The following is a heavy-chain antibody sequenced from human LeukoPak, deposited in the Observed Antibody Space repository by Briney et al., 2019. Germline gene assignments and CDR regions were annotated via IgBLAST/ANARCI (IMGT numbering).Heavy chain of an antibody. V-gene: IGHV3-48*03. J-gene: IGHJ4*02. CDR2: ISSTGTTI. CDR1: GFTFSNYE. D-gene: IGHD4-11*01. Sequence: GGSLRLSCAASGFTFSNYEMNWVRQAPGKGLEWVSYISSTGTTIYYPDSVKGRFTISRDNAKNSLYLQLNSLRAEDTAVYYCAAMTSVTTGDYWGQGTLVTVSS. CDR3: AAMTSVTTGDY.